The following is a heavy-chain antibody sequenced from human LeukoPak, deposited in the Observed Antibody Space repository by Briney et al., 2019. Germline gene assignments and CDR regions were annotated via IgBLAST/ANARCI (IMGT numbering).Heavy chain of an antibody. CDR1: GYTFTGYY. D-gene: IGHD2-15*01. J-gene: IGHJ3*02. Sequence: GASVKVSCKASGYTFTGYYMHWVRQAPGQGLEWMGWINPNSGGTNYAQKFQGRVTMTRDTSISTAYMELSRLRSDDTAVYYCAVPRYRVWDCSGGSCYHAEAFDIWGQGTMVTVSS. CDR3: AVPRYRVWDCSGGSCYHAEAFDI. V-gene: IGHV1-2*02. CDR2: INPNSGGT.